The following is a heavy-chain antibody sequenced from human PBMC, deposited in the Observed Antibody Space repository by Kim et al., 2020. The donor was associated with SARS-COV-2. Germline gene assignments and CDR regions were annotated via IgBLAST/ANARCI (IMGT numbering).Heavy chain of an antibody. J-gene: IGHJ6*02. D-gene: IGHD6-13*01. V-gene: IGHV3-11*05. CDR2: ISSSSSYT. CDR1: GFTFSDYY. CDR3: ARDLREYEPGIAAAYYGMDV. Sequence: GGSLRLSCAASGFTFSDYYMSWIRQAPGKGLEWVSYISSSSSYTNYADSVKGRFTISRDNAKNSLYLQMNSLRAEDTAVYYCARDLREYEPGIAAAYYGMDVWGQGTTVTVSS.